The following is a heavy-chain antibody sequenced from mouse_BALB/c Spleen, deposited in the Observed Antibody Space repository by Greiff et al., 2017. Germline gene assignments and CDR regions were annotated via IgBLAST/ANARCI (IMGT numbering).Heavy chain of an antibody. Sequence: EVKLVESGGGLVKPGGSLKLSCAASGFTFSDYYMYWVRQTPEKRLEWVATISDGGSYTYYPDSVKGRFTISRDNAKNNLYLQMSSLKSEDTAMYYCARDRVRRGYYYAMDYWGQGTSVTVSS. CDR2: ISDGGSYT. CDR3: ARDRVRRGYYYAMDY. CDR1: GFTFSDYY. V-gene: IGHV5-4*02. J-gene: IGHJ4*01. D-gene: IGHD2-14*01.